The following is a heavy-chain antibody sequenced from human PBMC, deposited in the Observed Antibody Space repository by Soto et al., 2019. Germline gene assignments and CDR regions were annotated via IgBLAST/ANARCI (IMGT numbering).Heavy chain of an antibody. CDR2: ISHDGSHE. Sequence: QGQLHESGGGVVQPGRSLRLSCAASGLTFSTSAMHWVRQAPGKGLEWVAMISHDGSHEYYGDSVKGRISVSRDNSHNILHLQMNSLRIEDTAVYFCARNTDHRLVRGWLDPWGQGTLVTVSS. V-gene: IGHV3-30-3*01. J-gene: IGHJ5*02. CDR1: GLTFSTSA. D-gene: IGHD3-10*01. CDR3: ARNTDHRLVRGWLDP.